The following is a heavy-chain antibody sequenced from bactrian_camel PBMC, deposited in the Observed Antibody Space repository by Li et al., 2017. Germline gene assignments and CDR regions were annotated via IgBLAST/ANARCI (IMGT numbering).Heavy chain of an antibody. CDR1: GKYADTYY. Sequence: VQLVESGGGLVQPGGSLRLSCAASGKYADTYYLGWFLQAPGKEREAVASIGSDGTTKYADAVKGRFTISRDNAKNTVYLQMNSLKHEDTALYYCAARRWLLTHPLTLNEYNYWGQGTQVTVS. J-gene: IGHJ4*01. D-gene: IGHD2*01. V-gene: IGHV3S53*01. CDR2: IGSDGTT. CDR3: AARRWLLTHPLTLNEYNY.